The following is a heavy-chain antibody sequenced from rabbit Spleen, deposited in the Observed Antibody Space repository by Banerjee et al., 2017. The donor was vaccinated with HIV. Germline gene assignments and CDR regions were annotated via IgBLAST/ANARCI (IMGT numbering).Heavy chain of an antibody. CDR2: IAGSSSGFT. Sequence: QEQLVESGGGLVQPEGSLTLTCKASGFSFSSSDYMCWVRQAPGKGLEWIACIAGSSSGFTYSATWAKGRFTCSKTSSTTVTLQMTSLTVADTATYFCARNYVNAFDPWGPGTLVTVS. D-gene: IGHD1-1*01. CDR1: GFSFSSSDY. V-gene: IGHV1S45*01. J-gene: IGHJ2*01. CDR3: ARNYVNAFDP.